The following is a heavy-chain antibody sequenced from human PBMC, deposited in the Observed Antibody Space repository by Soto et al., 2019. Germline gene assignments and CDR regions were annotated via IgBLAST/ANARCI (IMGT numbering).Heavy chain of an antibody. CDR3: TTVGDNWNYGRDYYSDMAV. D-gene: IGHD1-7*01. CDR1: GFTFSNAW. Sequence: PWGSLRLSCAASGFTFSNAWMSWVRQAPGKGLEWVGRIKSKTDGGTTDYAAPVKGRFTISRDDSKNTLYLQMNSLKTEDTAVYYCTTVGDNWNYGRDYYSDMAVWGKGTRVTVS. CDR2: IKSKTDGGTT. V-gene: IGHV3-15*01. J-gene: IGHJ6*04.